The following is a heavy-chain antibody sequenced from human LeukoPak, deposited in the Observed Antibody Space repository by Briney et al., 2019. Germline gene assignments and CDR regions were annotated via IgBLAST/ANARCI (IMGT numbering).Heavy chain of an antibody. J-gene: IGHJ4*02. Sequence: GGSLRLSCAASGFMFTNYWMSWVRQAPGKALEWVANIKQDGSDKYYVDSVKGRFTISRDNAKNSLYLQMNSLRAEDTALYYCARSRFGELDSDYWGQGTLVTVSS. D-gene: IGHD3-10*02. CDR3: ARSRFGELDSDY. V-gene: IGHV3-7*05. CDR2: IKQDGSDK. CDR1: GFMFTNYW.